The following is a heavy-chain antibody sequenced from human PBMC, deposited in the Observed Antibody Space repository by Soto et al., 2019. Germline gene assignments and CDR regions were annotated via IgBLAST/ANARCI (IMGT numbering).Heavy chain of an antibody. D-gene: IGHD1-1*01. Sequence: GESLKISCKGSGYTFTDYWIGWVRQLPGKGLEWMGSIYPGDSDTRYSPSFQVQVTITADKSPSTAYLQWNTLKASDTAMSYCARHISNSRYYYYAMDVWGQGTTVTVSS. V-gene: IGHV5-51*01. CDR3: ARHISNSRYYYYAMDV. CDR1: GYTFTDYW. CDR2: IYPGDSDT. J-gene: IGHJ6*02.